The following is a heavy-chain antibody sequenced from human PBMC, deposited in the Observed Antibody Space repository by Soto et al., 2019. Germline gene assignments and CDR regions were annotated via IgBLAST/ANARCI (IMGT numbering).Heavy chain of an antibody. J-gene: IGHJ2*01. D-gene: IGHD1-26*01. CDR2: IYYSGST. V-gene: IGHV4-59*08. Sequence: KGLEWIGYIYYSGSTNYNPSLKSRVTISVDTSKNQFSLKLSSVTAADTAVYYCARHEQFGFFFQAEDGIRAPLPVSAFLLNRSSDL. CDR3: ARHEQFGFFFQAEDGIRAPLPVSAFLLNRSSDL.